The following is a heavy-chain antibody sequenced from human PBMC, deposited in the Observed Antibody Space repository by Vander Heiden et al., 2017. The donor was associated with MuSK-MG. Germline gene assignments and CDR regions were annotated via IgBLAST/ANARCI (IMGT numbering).Heavy chain of an antibody. J-gene: IGHJ3*01. CDR3: ARVDWRSSLDG. Sequence: QVQMQQWGSGLLKTAETLSLTCAVSGASFNTYYWSWIRQPPGKGLEGIGEVNLRGSASYNPSLKTRVSISIDTSNNQFSLKLFSVTAADTALYFCARVDWRSSLDGGGPGTSVTVSS. CDR2: VNLRGSA. V-gene: IGHV4-34*01. D-gene: IGHD3-9*01. CDR1: GASFNTYY.